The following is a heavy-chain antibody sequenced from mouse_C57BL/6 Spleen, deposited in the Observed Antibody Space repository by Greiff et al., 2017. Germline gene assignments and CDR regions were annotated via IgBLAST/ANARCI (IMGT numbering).Heavy chain of an antibody. V-gene: IGHV14-3*01. CDR3: ASSVYYENWYFDV. Sequence: EVQLQQSVAELVRPGASVKLSCTASGFNIKNTYMHWVQQRPEQGLEWIGRIDPANGNTKYAPKFQGKATITADTSSNTAYLQLSSLTSEDTAIYYCASSVYYENWYFDVWGTGTTVTVSS. CDR1: GFNIKNTY. CDR2: IDPANGNT. D-gene: IGHD2-4*01. J-gene: IGHJ1*03.